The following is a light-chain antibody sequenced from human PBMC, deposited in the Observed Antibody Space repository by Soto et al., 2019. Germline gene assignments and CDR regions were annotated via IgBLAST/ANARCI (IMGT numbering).Light chain of an antibody. Sequence: DIVMTQSPDSLAVSLGERATINCKSSQSVLFAAKDKNYLAWFQQKPGQPPKLLLYWASTRESGVPDRFSGSGAETDFTLTISSLQAEDVAVYYYHQYYSFPHTFGQGTKLEIK. J-gene: IGKJ2*01. CDR3: HQYYSFPHT. V-gene: IGKV4-1*01. CDR1: QSVLFAAKDKNY. CDR2: WAS.